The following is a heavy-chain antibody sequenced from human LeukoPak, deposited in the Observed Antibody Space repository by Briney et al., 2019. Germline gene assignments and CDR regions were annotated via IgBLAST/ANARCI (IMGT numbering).Heavy chain of an antibody. CDR2: IYYSGST. CDR3: ARVGCSGGSCWPDY. Sequence: SETLSLTCTVSGGSISNGGYYWSWIRQHPGKGLEWIGYIYYSGSTYYNPSLKSRVTISVDTSKNQSSLKLSSVTAADTAVYYCARVGCSGGSCWPDYWGQGTLVTVSS. D-gene: IGHD2-15*01. J-gene: IGHJ4*02. CDR1: GGSISNGGYY. V-gene: IGHV4-31*03.